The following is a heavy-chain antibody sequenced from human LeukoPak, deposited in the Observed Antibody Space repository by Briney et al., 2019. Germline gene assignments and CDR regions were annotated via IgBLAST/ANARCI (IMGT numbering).Heavy chain of an antibody. V-gene: IGHV4-59*01. Sequence: PSETLSLTCTVSGGSISHYYWSWIRQPPGRGLEWIGYIYYSGTTNYNPSLKSRVTISVDTSKNQFSLKLNSVTAADTAVYYCAREDPRTKVPEGMDVWGQGTTVTVSS. J-gene: IGHJ6*02. D-gene: IGHD4/OR15-4a*01. CDR3: AREDPRTKVPEGMDV. CDR2: IYYSGTT. CDR1: GGSISHYY.